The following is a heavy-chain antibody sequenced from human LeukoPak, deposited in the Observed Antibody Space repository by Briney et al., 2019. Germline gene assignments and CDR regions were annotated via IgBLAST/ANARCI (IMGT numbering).Heavy chain of an antibody. Sequence: GGSLRLSCAASGFTVSSNYMSWVRQAPGKGLEWVSVIYSGGSTYYADSVKGRFTISRDNSQNTLYLQMDSLRAEDTAVYYCAREPGTTLLTRLYLWGQGTLVTVSS. CDR2: IYSGGST. J-gene: IGHJ4*02. CDR3: AREPGTTLLTRLYL. D-gene: IGHD3-10*01. V-gene: IGHV3-53*01. CDR1: GFTVSSNY.